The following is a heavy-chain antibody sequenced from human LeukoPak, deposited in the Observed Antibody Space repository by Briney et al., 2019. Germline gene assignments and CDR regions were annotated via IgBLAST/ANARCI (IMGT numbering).Heavy chain of an antibody. CDR2: IYHTGSS. CDR3: ARVYTGSSWDYYYYMGV. V-gene: IGHV4-38-2*02. CDR1: AYSITNGHY. D-gene: IGHD6-13*01. Sequence: SETLSLTCTVSAYSITNGHYWGWIRQSPGKGLEWIGSIYHTGSSYYNPSLKSRVTISVDTSKNQFSLKLSSVTAADTAVYYCARVYTGSSWDYYYYMGVWGKGTTVTVSS. J-gene: IGHJ6*03.